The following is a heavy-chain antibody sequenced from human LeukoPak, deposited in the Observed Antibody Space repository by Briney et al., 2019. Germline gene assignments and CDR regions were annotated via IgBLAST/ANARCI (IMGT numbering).Heavy chain of an antibody. D-gene: IGHD3-16*01. J-gene: IGHJ4*02. V-gene: IGHV3-23*01. CDR2: ISRSGDTT. Sequence: GGSLRLSCAASGFTFANYAMSWVRQAPGKGLEFVSSISRSGDTTLYADSVKGRFTISRDNSKDTLYLQMDRLRADDAAVYYCAKSRLAAVGAASDYWGQGTLVTVSS. CDR3: AKSRLAAVGAASDY. CDR1: GFTFANYA.